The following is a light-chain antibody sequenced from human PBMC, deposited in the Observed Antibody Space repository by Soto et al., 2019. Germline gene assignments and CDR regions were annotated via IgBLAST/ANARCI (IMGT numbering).Light chain of an antibody. V-gene: IGKV3-20*01. CDR1: QSVSSSY. Sequence: LKKSPGTLSLSTGERATLSCRASQSVSSSYLAWYQQKPGQAPRLLIYGASSRATGIPDRFSGSGSGTDFTLTISRLEPEDFAVYYCQQYGSSPLTFGGGSNVDIK. CDR2: GAS. CDR3: QQYGSSPLT. J-gene: IGKJ4*01.